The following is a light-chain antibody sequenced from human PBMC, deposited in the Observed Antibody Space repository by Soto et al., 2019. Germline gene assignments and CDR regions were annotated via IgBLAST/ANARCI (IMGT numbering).Light chain of an antibody. Sequence: EIALTQSPGTLSLSPGGRATLSCRASQSVVSSHLAWYQQKPGQAPRLLIYGVSSRATGIPDRFSGSGSGTNFHLSISRLEPEDLAGYYCPQYEIPPKTFGQGTKVEIK. V-gene: IGKV3-20*01. CDR3: PQYEIPPKT. CDR1: QSVVSSH. J-gene: IGKJ1*01. CDR2: GVS.